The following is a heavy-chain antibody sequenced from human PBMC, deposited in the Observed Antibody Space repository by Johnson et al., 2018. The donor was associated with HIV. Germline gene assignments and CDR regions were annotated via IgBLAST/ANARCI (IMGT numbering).Heavy chain of an antibody. V-gene: IGHV3-30-3*01. CDR1: GFTFSSYA. Sequence: QVQLVESGGGVVQPGRSLRLSCAASGFTFSSYAMHWVRQAPGKGLEWLAVISYDGSNKYYADSVKGRFTISRDNSKNTLYLQMNSLRAEDTAVYYCARDRVVVTATTTHDAFDIWGQGTMVTVSS. D-gene: IGHD2-21*02. J-gene: IGHJ3*02. CDR3: ARDRVVVTATTTHDAFDI. CDR2: ISYDGSNK.